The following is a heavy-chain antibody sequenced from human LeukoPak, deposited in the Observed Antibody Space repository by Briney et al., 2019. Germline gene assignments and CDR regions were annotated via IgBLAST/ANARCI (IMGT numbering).Heavy chain of an antibody. CDR3: AKVRSMIVVVRDAFDI. CDR1: GFAFSTYW. Sequence: GGSLRLSCAASGFAFSTYWMNWVRQAPGKGLEWVSVISGSGGSTYYADSVKGRFTISRDNSKNTLYLQVNSLRAEDTAVYYCAKVRSMIVVVRDAFDIWGQGTMVTVSS. D-gene: IGHD3-22*01. CDR2: ISGSGGST. J-gene: IGHJ3*02. V-gene: IGHV3-23*01.